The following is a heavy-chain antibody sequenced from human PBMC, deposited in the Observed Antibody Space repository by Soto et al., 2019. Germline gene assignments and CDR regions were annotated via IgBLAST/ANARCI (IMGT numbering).Heavy chain of an antibody. J-gene: IGHJ4*02. CDR3: AIDLDGSGSYYTKY. CDR1: GYTFSSIG. D-gene: IGHD3-10*01. Sequence: QVQLVQSGAEVKKPGASVKVSCKTSGYTFSSIGISWVRQAPGQGLEWMGWISPHKDNTYYAQRLQGRVTMTTDTSTSTAYMELRSLRSDDTAVYFCAIDLDGSGSYYTKYWGQGTLVTVSS. V-gene: IGHV1-18*01. CDR2: ISPHKDNT.